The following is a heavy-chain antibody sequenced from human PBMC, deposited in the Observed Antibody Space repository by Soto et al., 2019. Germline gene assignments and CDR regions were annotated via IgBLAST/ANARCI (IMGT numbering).Heavy chain of an antibody. CDR2: VNIDGTTS. CDR3: AVSWGSGAVDI. CDR1: GFTFTKYW. J-gene: IGHJ3*02. V-gene: IGHV3-74*01. D-gene: IGHD3-16*01. Sequence: GGSLRLSCVASGFTFTKYWMDWVRQAPGKGLEWVSRVNIDGTTSNYADSVKGRFIVSRDNAKNTLYLQMNSLRAEDTAVYRCAVSWGSGAVDIWGQGTKVTVSS.